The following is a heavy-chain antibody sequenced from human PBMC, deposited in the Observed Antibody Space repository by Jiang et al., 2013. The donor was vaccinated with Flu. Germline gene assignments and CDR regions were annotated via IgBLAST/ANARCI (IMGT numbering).Heavy chain of an antibody. J-gene: IGHJ4*02. CDR2: ISAYNGNT. D-gene: IGHD3-10*01. Sequence: GAEVKKPGASVKVSCKASGYTFTSYGISWVRQAPGQGLEWMGWISAYNGNTNYAQKLQGRVTMTTDTSTSTAYMELRSLRSDDTAVYYCARDQAPYYYGSGSYGYFDYWGQGTLVTVSS. CDR3: ARDQAPYYYGSGSYGYFDY. V-gene: IGHV1-18*01. CDR1: GYTFTSYG.